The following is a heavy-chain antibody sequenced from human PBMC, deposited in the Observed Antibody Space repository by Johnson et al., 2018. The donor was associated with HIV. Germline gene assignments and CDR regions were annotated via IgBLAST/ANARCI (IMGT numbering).Heavy chain of an antibody. CDR3: ARAYSYGAFDI. CDR1: GFTFSDYY. D-gene: IGHD5-18*01. J-gene: IGHJ3*02. V-gene: IGHV3-11*04. Sequence: VQLVESGGGLVKPGGSLRLSCAASGFTFSDYYMSWIRQAPGKGLEWVSYITSTGITVYYAASVKGRFTISRDNAKNSGYLQMNSLRAEDTAWYYCARAYSYGAFDIWGQGTMVTVSS. CDR2: ITSTGITV.